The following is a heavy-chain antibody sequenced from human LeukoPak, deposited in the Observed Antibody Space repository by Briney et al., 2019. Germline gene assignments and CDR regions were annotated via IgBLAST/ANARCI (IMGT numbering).Heavy chain of an antibody. CDR3: ARHESAVGALFY. J-gene: IGHJ4*02. D-gene: IGHD1-26*01. Sequence: SETLSLTCTVSGGTNSRYYWSWIRQSPGKGLEWIGYIYSSGSTNSNPSLKSRVSISVDTSRNQFSLKLSSVTAADTAVYYCARHESAVGALFYWGQGTLVTVSS. CDR1: GGTNSRYY. CDR2: IYSSGST. V-gene: IGHV4-59*08.